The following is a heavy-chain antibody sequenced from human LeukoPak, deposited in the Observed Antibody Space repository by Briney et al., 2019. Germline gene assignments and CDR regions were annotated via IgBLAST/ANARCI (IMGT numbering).Heavy chain of an antibody. CDR1: GYSISSGYY. Sequence: SETLSLTCTVSGYSISSGYYWGWIRQPPGKGLEWTGSIDHSGSTYYNPSLKSRITISVDTSKNQFSLKLSSVTAADTAVYYCASLPWGVRGVIIQDFDYWGQGTLVTVSS. V-gene: IGHV4-38-2*02. CDR3: ASLPWGVRGVIIQDFDY. CDR2: IDHSGST. J-gene: IGHJ4*02. D-gene: IGHD3-10*01.